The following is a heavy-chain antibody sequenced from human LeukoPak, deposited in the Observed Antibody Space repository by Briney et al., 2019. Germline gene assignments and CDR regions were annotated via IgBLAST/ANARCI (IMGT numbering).Heavy chain of an antibody. CDR3: AKGSGWYRFDY. Sequence: ETLSLTCSVSGFSITSGYFWGWIRQSPGKGLEWVAAFSGSGTSTYYADSVEGRFTISRDNSKNTLYLQMHSLRTEDTAMYYCAKGSGWYRFDYWGQGTLVTVSS. D-gene: IGHD6-19*01. J-gene: IGHJ4*02. CDR2: FSGSGTST. V-gene: IGHV3-23*01. CDR1: GFSITSGYF.